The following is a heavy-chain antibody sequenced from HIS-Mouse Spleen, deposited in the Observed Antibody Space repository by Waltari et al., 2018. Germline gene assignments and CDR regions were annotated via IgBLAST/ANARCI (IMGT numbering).Heavy chain of an antibody. D-gene: IGHD6-13*01. CDR3: AREIPYSSSWYDWYFDL. Sequence: QLQLQESGPGLVKPSATLSPACTVPGGSISSRSYYLGWIRQPPGKGLEWIGSIYYSGRTYYNPSLKSRVTISVDTSKNQFSLKLSSVTAADTAVYYCAREIPYSSSWYDWYFDLWGRGTLVTVSS. J-gene: IGHJ2*01. CDR1: GGSISSRSYY. CDR2: IYYSGRT. V-gene: IGHV4-39*07.